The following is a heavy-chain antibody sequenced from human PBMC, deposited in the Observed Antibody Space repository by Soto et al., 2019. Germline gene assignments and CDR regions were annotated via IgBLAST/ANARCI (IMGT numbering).Heavy chain of an antibody. V-gene: IGHV3-30*18. CDR1: GFTFSSYG. D-gene: IGHD2-15*01. CDR2: ISYDGSNK. CDR3: AKGETSIGYFSGGSCYENFDH. J-gene: IGHJ4*02. Sequence: PGGSLRLSCAASGFTFSSYGMHWVRQAPGKGLEWVAVISYDGSNKYYADSVKGRFTISRDNSKNTLYLQMNSLRAEDTAVYYCAKGETSIGYFSGGSCYENFDHWGQGTLVTVS.